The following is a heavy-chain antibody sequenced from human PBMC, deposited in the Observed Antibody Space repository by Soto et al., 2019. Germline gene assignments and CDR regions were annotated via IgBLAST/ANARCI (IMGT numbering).Heavy chain of an antibody. J-gene: IGHJ4*02. D-gene: IGHD5-18*01. V-gene: IGHV3-7*03. CDR3: VTGYHSDY. Sequence: PGGSLRLSCAASGISTSSYWMGWVRQAPGRGLEWVASIKKDGSEKYYMDSLKGRFTISRDNALNSLYLQMNSLRAEDTAVYFCVTGYHSDYWGQGTLVTGSS. CDR1: GISTSSYW. CDR2: IKKDGSEK.